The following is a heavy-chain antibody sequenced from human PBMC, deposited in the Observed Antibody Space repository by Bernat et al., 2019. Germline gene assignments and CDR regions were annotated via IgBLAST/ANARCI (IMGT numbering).Heavy chain of an antibody. CDR2: ISYDGSNK. CDR1: GFTFSSYG. J-gene: IGHJ4*02. V-gene: IGHV3-30*18. CDR3: AKERYSSSSQQDSD. Sequence: QVQLVESGGGVVQPGRSLRLSCAASGFTFSSYGMHWVRQAPSKGLEWVAVISYDGSNKYYADSVKGRFTISRDNSKNTLYLQMNSLRAEDTAVYYCAKERYSSSSQQDSDWGQGTLVTVSS. D-gene: IGHD6-6*01.